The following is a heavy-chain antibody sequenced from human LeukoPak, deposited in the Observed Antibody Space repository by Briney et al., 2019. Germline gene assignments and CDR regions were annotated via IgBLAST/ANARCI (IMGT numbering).Heavy chain of an antibody. J-gene: IGHJ4*02. CDR3: ARWAGSGYYSRYFDY. CDR2: INPNSGGT. CDR1: GYTFTGYY. Sequence: GASVKVSCKASGYTFTGYYMHWVRQAPGQGLEWMGWINPNSGGTNYAQKFQGRVTMTRDTSISTAYMELSRLRSDDTAVYYCARWAGSGYYSRYFDYWGQGTLVTVSS. V-gene: IGHV1-2*02. D-gene: IGHD3-3*01.